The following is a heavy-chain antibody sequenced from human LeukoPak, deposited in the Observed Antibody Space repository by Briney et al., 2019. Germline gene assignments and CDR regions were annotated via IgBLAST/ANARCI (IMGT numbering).Heavy chain of an antibody. CDR3: ARGGGGYYYDSSGYPPLDY. CDR2: IYYSGST. Sequence: PSETLSLTCTVSGGSISSYYWSWIRQPPGKGREWIGYIYYSGSTNYNPSLKGRVTISVDKSKNQFSLKLSSVTAADTAVYSCARGGGGYYYDSSGYPPLDYWGQGTLVTVSS. D-gene: IGHD3-22*01. V-gene: IGHV4-59*01. CDR1: GGSISSYY. J-gene: IGHJ4*02.